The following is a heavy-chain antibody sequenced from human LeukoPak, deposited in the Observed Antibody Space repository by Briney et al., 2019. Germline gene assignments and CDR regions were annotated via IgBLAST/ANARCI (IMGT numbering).Heavy chain of an antibody. J-gene: IGHJ4*02. CDR3: ATTPLYYYDSSGYYSDY. CDR2: ISGSGGST. CDR1: GFTFSNYA. D-gene: IGHD3-22*01. V-gene: IGHV3-23*01. Sequence: GGSLRLSCAASGFTFSNYAMRWVRQAPGKGLEWVSAISGSGGSTYYADSVKGRFTISRDNSKNTQYLQMKSLRAEDTAIYYCATTPLYYYDSSGYYSDYWGQGTLVTVSS.